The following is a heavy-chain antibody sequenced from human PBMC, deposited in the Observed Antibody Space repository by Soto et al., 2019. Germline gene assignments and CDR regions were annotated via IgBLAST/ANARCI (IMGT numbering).Heavy chain of an antibody. D-gene: IGHD3-3*01. V-gene: IGHV4-59*01. CDR3: ARDRGFWSGYNTYYYYGMDV. Sequence: SLTCTVSGGSISSYYWSWIRQPPGKGLEWIGYIYYSGSTNYNPSLKSRVTISVDTSKNQFSLKLSSVTAADTAVYYCARDRGFWSGYNTYYYYGMDVWGQGTTVTVSS. CDR2: IYYSGST. J-gene: IGHJ6*02. CDR1: GGSISSYY.